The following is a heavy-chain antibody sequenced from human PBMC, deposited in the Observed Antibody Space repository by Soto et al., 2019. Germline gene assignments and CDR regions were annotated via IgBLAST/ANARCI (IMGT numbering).Heavy chain of an antibody. CDR1: GFTFSSYW. CDR3: ARGYPATVLDY. J-gene: IGHJ4*02. CDR2: INSDGSST. D-gene: IGHD6-25*01. Sequence: GGSLRLSCAASGFTFSSYWMHWVRQAPGKGLVWVSRINSDGSSTSYADSVKGRFTISRDNAKNTLYLQMNSLRAEDTAVYYCARGYPATVLDYWGQGTLVTVSS. V-gene: IGHV3-74*01.